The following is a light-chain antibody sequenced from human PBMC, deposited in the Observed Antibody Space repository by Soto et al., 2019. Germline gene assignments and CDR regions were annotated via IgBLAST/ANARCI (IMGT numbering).Light chain of an antibody. CDR2: DAS. J-gene: IGKJ5*01. Sequence: EIVLTQSPGTLSLSPGERATLSCRTSQNINKYLAWYQHKPGQAPRLLIYDASNRATGIPARFSGSGSGTAFTLPISSLEPEDFAVYYCQQRSNWPITFGQGTRLEIK. CDR1: QNINKY. V-gene: IGKV3-11*01. CDR3: QQRSNWPIT.